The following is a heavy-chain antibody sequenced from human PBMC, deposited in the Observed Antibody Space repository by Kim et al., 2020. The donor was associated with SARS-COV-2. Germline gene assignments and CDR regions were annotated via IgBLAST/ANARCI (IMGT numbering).Heavy chain of an antibody. CDR2: ISGSGGST. CDR1: GFTFSSYA. V-gene: IGHV3-23*01. J-gene: IGHJ4*02. D-gene: IGHD2-2*01. CDR3: AKGGDIVGVPAARPFDY. Sequence: GGSLRLSCAASGFTFSSYAMSWVRQAPGKGLEWVSAISGSGGSTYYADSVKGRLTISRDNSKNTLYLQMNSLRAEDTAVYYCAKGGDIVGVPAARPFDYWGQGTLVTVSS.